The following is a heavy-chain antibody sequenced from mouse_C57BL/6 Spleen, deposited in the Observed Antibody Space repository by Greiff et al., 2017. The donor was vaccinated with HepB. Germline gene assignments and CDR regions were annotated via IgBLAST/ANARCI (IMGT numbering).Heavy chain of an antibody. CDR2: IDPETGGT. V-gene: IGHV1-15*01. CDR1: GYTFTDYE. D-gene: IGHD3-2*02. J-gene: IGHJ2*01. Sequence: QVQLQQSGAELVRPGASVTLSCKASGYTFTDYEMHWVKQTPVHGLEWIGAIDPETGGTAYNQKFKGKAILTADKSSSTAYMELRILTSEDSAVYYCTSTAQATLYYFDYGGQGTTLTVSS. CDR3: TSTAQATLYYFDY.